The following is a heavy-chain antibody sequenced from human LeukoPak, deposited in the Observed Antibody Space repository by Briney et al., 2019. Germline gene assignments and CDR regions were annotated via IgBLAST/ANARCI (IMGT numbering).Heavy chain of an antibody. V-gene: IGHV3-48*02. CDR1: GFTFSNYV. J-gene: IGHJ4*02. CDR3: ARGRDGSYSDFDY. CDR2: ITTRSGTI. Sequence: GGSLRLSCAASGFTFSNYVMNWVRQAPGRGLEWISYITTRSGTIYYASSVKGRFTISRDDAKNSLYLQMCSLRDEDTAVYYCARGRDGSYSDFDYWGQGTLVTVSS. D-gene: IGHD1-26*01.